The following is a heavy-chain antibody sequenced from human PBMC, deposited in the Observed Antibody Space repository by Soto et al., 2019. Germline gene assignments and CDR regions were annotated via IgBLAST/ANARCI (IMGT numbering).Heavy chain of an antibody. CDR2: IKHDGNEK. CDR3: VRATLSWGHYYFRGLDV. J-gene: IGHJ6*02. Sequence: GGSLRLSXAATGFMLGTYWMSWVRQAPGKGLEWVANIKHDGNEKYYADSVKGRFTASRDNVKNFLHLQMSSLRGDDTGVYFCVRATLSWGHYYFRGLDVWGQGTTVTVSS. V-gene: IGHV3-7*01. CDR1: GFMLGTYW. D-gene: IGHD3-22*01.